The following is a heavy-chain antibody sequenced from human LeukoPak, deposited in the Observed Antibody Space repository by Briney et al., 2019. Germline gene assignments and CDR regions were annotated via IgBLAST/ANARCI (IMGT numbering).Heavy chain of an antibody. V-gene: IGHV1-46*01. Sequence: GPSVTVSCKPSGYTFSSYYMHWVRQAPGQGLEWMGIINPSGGSTSYAQKFQGRVTMTRDTSTSTLYMELSSLRSEDTAVYYCARADSGGDSSGYKWFDPWGQGTLVTVSS. CDR2: INPSGGST. CDR1: GYTFSSYY. CDR3: ARADSGGDSSGYKWFDP. J-gene: IGHJ5*02. D-gene: IGHD3-22*01.